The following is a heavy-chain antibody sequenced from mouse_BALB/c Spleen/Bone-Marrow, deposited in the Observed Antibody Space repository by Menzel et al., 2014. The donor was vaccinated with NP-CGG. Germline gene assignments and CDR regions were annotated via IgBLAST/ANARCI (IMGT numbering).Heavy chain of an antibody. CDR2: IDPANGNT. CDR1: GFNIKDTY. D-gene: IGHD1-1*01. J-gene: IGHJ2*01. Sequence: EVQLVESGAELVKPGASVKLSCTASGFNIKDTYMHWVKQRPEQGLEWIGRIDPANGNTKYDPKFQGKATITADTSSNTAYLQLSSLTSEDTAVYYCARYYYGSSLFDYWGQGTTLTVSS. CDR3: ARYYYGSSLFDY. V-gene: IGHV14-3*02.